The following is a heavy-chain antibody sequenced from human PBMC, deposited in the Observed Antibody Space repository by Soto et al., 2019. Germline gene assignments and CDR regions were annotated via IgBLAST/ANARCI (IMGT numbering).Heavy chain of an antibody. J-gene: IGHJ6*02. CDR2: IYSGGST. V-gene: IGHV3-53*01. CDR3: AREAVLLWFGELSPQGGMDV. Sequence: LRLSCAASGFTVSSNYMSWVRQAPGKGLEWVSVIYSGGSTYYADSVKGRFTISRDNSKNTLYLQMNSLRAEDTAVYYCAREAVLLWFGELSPQGGMDVWGQGTTVTVSS. D-gene: IGHD3-10*01. CDR1: GFTVSSNY.